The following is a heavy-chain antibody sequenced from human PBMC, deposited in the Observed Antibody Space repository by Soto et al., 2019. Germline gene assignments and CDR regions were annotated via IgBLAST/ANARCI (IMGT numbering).Heavy chain of an antibody. J-gene: IGHJ4*02. D-gene: IGHD6-13*01. V-gene: IGHV4-34*01. CDR1: GGSFSGYY. CDR3: ARGYSSSWYSRFDY. CDR2: INHSGST. Sequence: QVQLQQWGAGLLKPSETLSLTCAVYGGSFSGYYWSWIRQPPGKGLEWIGEINHSGSTNYNPSLKSRVTISVDTSKNQFSLKLSSVTAADTAVYYCARGYSSSWYSRFDYWGQGTLVTVSS.